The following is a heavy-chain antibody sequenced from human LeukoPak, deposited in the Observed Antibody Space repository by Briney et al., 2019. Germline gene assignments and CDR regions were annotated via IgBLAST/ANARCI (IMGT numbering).Heavy chain of an antibody. CDR2: IYPGDSDT. V-gene: IGHV5-51*01. CDR1: GYSFTNYW. D-gene: IGHD5-18*01. CDR3: ARHLRLWQNWFDP. Sequence: GESLKISCKGSGYSFTNYWIGWVRQMPGKGPEWMGIIYPGDSDTRYSPSFQGQVTISANKSISTAYLQWSSLKASDTAMYYCARHLRLWQNWFDPWGQGTLVTVSS. J-gene: IGHJ5*02.